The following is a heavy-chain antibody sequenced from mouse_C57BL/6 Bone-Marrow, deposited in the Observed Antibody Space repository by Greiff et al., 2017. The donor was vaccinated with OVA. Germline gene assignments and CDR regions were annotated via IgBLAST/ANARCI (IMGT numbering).Heavy chain of an antibody. V-gene: IGHV1-69*01. CDR3: AREDYGSSFRWYFDV. Sequence: QVQLQQSGAELVMPGASVKLSCKASGYTFTSYWMHWVKQRPGQGLEWIGEIDPSDSYTNYNQKFKGKSTLTVDKSSSTAYMQLSSLTSEDSAVYYCAREDYGSSFRWYFDVWGTGTTVTVSS. CDR2: IDPSDSYT. CDR1: GYTFTSYW. J-gene: IGHJ1*03. D-gene: IGHD1-1*01.